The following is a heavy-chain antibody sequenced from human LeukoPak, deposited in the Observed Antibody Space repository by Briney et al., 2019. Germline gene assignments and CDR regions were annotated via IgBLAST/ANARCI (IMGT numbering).Heavy chain of an antibody. D-gene: IGHD3-10*01. V-gene: IGHV4-59*08. Sequence: PTETQSLTCTVSGGSISNYYWSWIRQPPGKGLEWIGCIYYTGTTNYNPSLKSRVAISVDSSKNQFSLKLSSVTAADTAVYYCARGAYYGSVDYWGQGTLVTVSS. J-gene: IGHJ4*02. CDR3: ARGAYYGSVDY. CDR2: IYYTGTT. CDR1: GGSISNYY.